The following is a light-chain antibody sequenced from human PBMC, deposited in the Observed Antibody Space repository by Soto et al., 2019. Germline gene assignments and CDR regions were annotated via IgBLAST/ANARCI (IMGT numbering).Light chain of an antibody. CDR1: QSVSSSY. CDR2: GAS. Sequence: EIVLTQSPGTLSLSPGERATLSCRASQSVSSSYLAWYQQKPGQAPRLLIYGASSRATGIPDRFSGSGSGTDFTLTISRLEPEDFAVYYCQRYGSSPTWTFGQGTNVDIK. V-gene: IGKV3-20*01. J-gene: IGKJ1*01. CDR3: QRYGSSPTWT.